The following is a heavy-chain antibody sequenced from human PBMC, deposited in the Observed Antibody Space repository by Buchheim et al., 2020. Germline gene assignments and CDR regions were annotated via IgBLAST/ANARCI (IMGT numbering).Heavy chain of an antibody. Sequence: EVQLLESGGGLVQPGGSLRLSCAASGFTFNNAWMSWVRQTPGKGLEWIGRIKRKSDDGTTDFAAPVKGRFTISRDDSRNMLYLQMSSLKTEDSAVYYCATPGPFGSEQFPGWYFDLWGRGTL. CDR3: ATPGPFGSEQFPGWYFDL. V-gene: IGHV3-15*01. CDR1: GFTFNNAW. CDR2: IKRKSDDGTT. D-gene: IGHD3-10*01. J-gene: IGHJ2*01.